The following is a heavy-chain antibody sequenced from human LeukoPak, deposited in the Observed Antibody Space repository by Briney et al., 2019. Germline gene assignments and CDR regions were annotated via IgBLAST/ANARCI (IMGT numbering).Heavy chain of an antibody. CDR3: AKDVEY. D-gene: IGHD2-21*01. CDR1: GFTFSSYG. Sequence: GRSLRLYCAASGFTFSSYGMHWVRQATGKGLEWVAVISYDGSNKYYADSVKGRFTISRDNSKNTLYLQMSSLRAKDTAVYYCAKDVEYWGQGTLVTVSS. V-gene: IGHV3-30*18. J-gene: IGHJ4*02. CDR2: ISYDGSNK.